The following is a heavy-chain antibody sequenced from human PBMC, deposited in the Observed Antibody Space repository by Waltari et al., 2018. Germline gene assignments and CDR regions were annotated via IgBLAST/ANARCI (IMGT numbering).Heavy chain of an antibody. D-gene: IGHD3-10*01. CDR2: ISGSGSST. Sequence: VQLQESGPGLVKPSQTLSLTYTVSGGSISSGGYYWSRTRQAPGKGLEWVSAISGSGSSTYYADSVKGRFTISRDNSKNTLYLQMNSLRAEDTAVYYCAKDSYYGSGSPLYFQHWGQGTLVTVSS. V-gene: IGHV3-23*01. CDR1: GGSISSGGYY. CDR3: AKDSYYGSGSPLYFQH. J-gene: IGHJ1*01.